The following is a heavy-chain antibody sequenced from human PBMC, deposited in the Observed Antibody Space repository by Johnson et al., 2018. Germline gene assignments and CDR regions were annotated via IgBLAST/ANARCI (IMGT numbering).Heavy chain of an antibody. D-gene: IGHD5-18*01. CDR1: GFTFSTFG. CDR3: AKSPYSYETPAYYRDV. CDR2: ISYDGRNK. Sequence: QVQLVQSGGGVVQPGRSLRLSCAASGFTFSTFGMHWVRQAPGKGLEWVAVISYDGRNKNYADSVKGRFTISRDNSKNTLYLQMNSLRAEDMAVYYCAKSPYSYETPAYYRDVWGKGTTVTVSS. J-gene: IGHJ6*03. V-gene: IGHV3-30*18.